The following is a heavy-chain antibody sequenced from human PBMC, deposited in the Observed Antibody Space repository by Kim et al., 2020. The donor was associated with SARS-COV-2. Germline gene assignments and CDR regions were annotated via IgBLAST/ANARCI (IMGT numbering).Heavy chain of an antibody. D-gene: IGHD5-12*01. J-gene: IGHJ4*02. V-gene: IGHV4-34*01. Sequence: LKSRVTISVATSKNQFSLKLSSVTAADTAVYYCARLISIIVATPTYYFDYWGQGTLVTVSS. CDR3: ARLISIIVATPTYYFDY.